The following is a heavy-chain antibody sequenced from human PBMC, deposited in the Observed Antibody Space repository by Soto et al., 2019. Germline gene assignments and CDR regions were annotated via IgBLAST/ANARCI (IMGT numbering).Heavy chain of an antibody. Sequence: PSETLSLTCTVSGGSVRSGRYYWSWIRQPAGKGLEWIGRIYTSGSTNYNPSLKSRVNMSVDTSKNQFSLNLSSVTAADTAVYYCARDSSGYYYLFDYWGQGTLVTVSS. CDR2: IYTSGST. J-gene: IGHJ4*02. V-gene: IGHV4-61*02. CDR1: GGSVRSGRYY. CDR3: ARDSSGYYYLFDY. D-gene: IGHD3-22*01.